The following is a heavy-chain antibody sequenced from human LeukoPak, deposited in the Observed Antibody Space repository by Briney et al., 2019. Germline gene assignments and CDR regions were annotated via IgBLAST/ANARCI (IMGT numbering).Heavy chain of an antibody. J-gene: IGHJ4*02. D-gene: IGHD6-19*01. V-gene: IGHV3-53*05. CDR3: ARGAYSGSGCSHDY. CDR2: IYSGGST. CDR1: GFTVSSNY. Sequence: PGGSLRLSCAASGFTVSSNYMSWVRQAPGKGLEWVSVIYSGGSTYYADSVKGRFTISRDNSKNTLYLQMNSLRAEDTAVYYCARGAYSGSGCSHDYWGQGTLVTVSS.